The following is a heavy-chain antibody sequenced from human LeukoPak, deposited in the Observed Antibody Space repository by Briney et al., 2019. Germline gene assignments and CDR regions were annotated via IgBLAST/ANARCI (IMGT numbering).Heavy chain of an antibody. D-gene: IGHD2-15*01. V-gene: IGHV1-69*13. J-gene: IGHJ5*02. CDR3: ARKLRLAGNWFDP. Sequence: SVKVSCKASGGTFSSYAITWVRQAPGQGLEWMGKIIPISGTTNNAQKFQGRVTFTADESTSTAYMELSSLRYEDTALYYCARKLRLAGNWFDPWGQGTLVTVSS. CDR1: GGTFSSYA. CDR2: IIPISGTT.